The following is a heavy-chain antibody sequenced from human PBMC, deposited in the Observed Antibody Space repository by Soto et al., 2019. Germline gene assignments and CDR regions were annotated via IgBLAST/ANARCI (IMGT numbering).Heavy chain of an antibody. Sequence: GGSLRLSCAASGFTFSSYWMSWVRQAPGKGLEWVANIKQDGSEKYYVDSVKGRFTISRDNAKNSLYLQMNSLRAEDTAVYYCARDPSYGSGSYRYYYYYGMDVWGQGTTVTVSS. CDR1: GFTFSSYW. J-gene: IGHJ6*02. CDR2: IKQDGSEK. V-gene: IGHV3-7*05. CDR3: ARDPSYGSGSYRYYYYYGMDV. D-gene: IGHD3-10*01.